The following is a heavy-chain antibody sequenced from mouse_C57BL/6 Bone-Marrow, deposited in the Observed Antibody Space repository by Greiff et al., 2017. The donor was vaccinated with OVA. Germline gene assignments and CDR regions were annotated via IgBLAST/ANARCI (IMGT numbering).Heavy chain of an antibody. CDR3: AKGGTTVVKYYAMDY. D-gene: IGHD1-1*01. CDR2: INPNYGTT. J-gene: IGHJ4*01. V-gene: IGHV1-39*01. Sequence: VQLQQPGAELVKPGASVKLSCKASGYSFTDYNMNWVKQSNGKSLEWIGVINPNYGTTSYNQKFKGKATLTVDQSSSTAYMQLNSLTSEDSAVYYCAKGGTTVVKYYAMDYWGQGTSVTVSS. CDR1: GYSFTDYN.